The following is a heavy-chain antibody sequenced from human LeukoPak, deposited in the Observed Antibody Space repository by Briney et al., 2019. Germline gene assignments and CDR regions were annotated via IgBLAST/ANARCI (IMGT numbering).Heavy chain of an antibody. V-gene: IGHV1-46*01. CDR2: INPSGSYT. Sequence: GASVKVSCKASRFTFTSYYMHWVRQAPGQGLEWMGIINPSGSYTSYAQKFQGRVTMTRDTSTSTVYMELSSLRSEDTAVYYCARDNSGGSTWWFDPWGQGTLVTVSS. J-gene: IGHJ5*02. CDR1: RFTFTSYY. D-gene: IGHD2-15*01. CDR3: ARDNSGGSTWWFDP.